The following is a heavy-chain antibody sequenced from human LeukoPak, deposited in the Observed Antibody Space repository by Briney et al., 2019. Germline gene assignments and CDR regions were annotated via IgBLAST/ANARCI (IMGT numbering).Heavy chain of an antibody. V-gene: IGHV4-34*01. Sequence: SETLSLTCAVYGGSFSGYYWSWIRQPPGKGLEWIGEINHSGSTNYNPSLTSRVTISVDTSKNQFSLKLSSVTAADTAVYYCARGLQEAAPLDYWGQGTLVTVSS. J-gene: IGHJ4*02. CDR1: GGSFSGYY. CDR3: ARGLQEAAPLDY. D-gene: IGHD6-13*01. CDR2: INHSGST.